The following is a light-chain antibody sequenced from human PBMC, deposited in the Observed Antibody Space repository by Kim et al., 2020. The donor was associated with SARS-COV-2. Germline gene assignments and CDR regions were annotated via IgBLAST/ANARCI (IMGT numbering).Light chain of an antibody. CDR1: QSVSSR. CDR3: QQYDTWPPWT. Sequence: EIVMTQSPATLSVSPGESATLSCRASQSVSSRLAWYQEKPGQAPRLLIYGASTRATDVPARFSGSGSGTEFTLTISSLQSEDFALYYCQQYDTWPPWTFGLGTKVDIK. V-gene: IGKV3-15*01. J-gene: IGKJ1*01. CDR2: GAS.